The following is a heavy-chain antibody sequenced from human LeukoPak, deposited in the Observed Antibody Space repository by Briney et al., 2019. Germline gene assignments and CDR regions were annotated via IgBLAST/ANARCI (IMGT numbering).Heavy chain of an antibody. CDR1: GFTFSSYA. Sequence: GSLRLSCAASGFTFSSYAMHWVRQAPGKGLEWVAVISYDGSNKYYADSVKGRFTISRDNSKNTLYLQMNSLRAEDTAVYYCARDCVYYYDSSGCFDYWGQGTLVTVSS. D-gene: IGHD3-22*01. CDR3: ARDCVYYYDSSGCFDY. J-gene: IGHJ4*02. CDR2: ISYDGSNK. V-gene: IGHV3-30*04.